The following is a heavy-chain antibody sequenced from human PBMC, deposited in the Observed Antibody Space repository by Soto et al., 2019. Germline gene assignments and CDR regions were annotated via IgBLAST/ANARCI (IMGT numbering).Heavy chain of an antibody. CDR3: TTATVTATDTFYFYAMDV. V-gene: IGHV3-73*02. CDR2: IRSKANNYAT. D-gene: IGHD4-17*01. Sequence: EVQLVESGGGLVQPGGSLKLSCAASGFTFSGSAMHWVRQASGKRLEWVGRIRSKANNYATAYAASVKGRFTISRDDSNNTAYLQMNSLKTEDTAVYYCTTATVTATDTFYFYAMDVWGHGTTVTVSS. CDR1: GFTFSGSA. J-gene: IGHJ6*02.